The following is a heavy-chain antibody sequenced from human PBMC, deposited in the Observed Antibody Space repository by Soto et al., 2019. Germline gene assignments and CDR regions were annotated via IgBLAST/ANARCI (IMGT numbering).Heavy chain of an antibody. V-gene: IGHV4-30-4*01. CDR2: IYYGGNT. J-gene: IGHJ6*02. CDR1: GGSISNGDYY. Sequence: QVQLQESGPGLVKPSETLSLTCNVFGGSISNGDYYWSWIRQPPGKGLQYIGYIYYGGNTYYNPSLKSRLTMSIDRSANHFSLTLTSVTAADTAVYYCARVSGHYYYGVDVWGQGTTVIVSS. CDR3: ARVSGHYYYGVDV.